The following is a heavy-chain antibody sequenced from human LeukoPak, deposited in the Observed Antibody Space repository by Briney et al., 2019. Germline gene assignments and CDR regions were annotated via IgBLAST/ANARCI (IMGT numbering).Heavy chain of an antibody. CDR2: IRYEGSNK. CDR1: GFTFSSYG. CDR3: AKGMGYSSIPVGAFDI. V-gene: IGHV3-30*02. Sequence: GGSLRLSCAASGFTFSSYGMRWVRQAPGNGLEWVAFIRYEGSNKYYADSAKGRFTISRDNSKNTLYLQMNSLRAEDTAVYYCAKGMGYSSIPVGAFDIWGQGTMVTVSS. D-gene: IGHD6-13*01. J-gene: IGHJ3*02.